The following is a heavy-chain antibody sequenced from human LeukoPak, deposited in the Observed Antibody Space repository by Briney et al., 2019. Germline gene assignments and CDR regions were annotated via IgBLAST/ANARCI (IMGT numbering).Heavy chain of an antibody. V-gene: IGHV1-46*01. D-gene: IGHD2-2*01. CDR2: INPSGGST. Sequence: ASVKVSCKASGYTFTSYYMHWVRQAPGQGLEWMGIINPSGGSTSYSQKFQGRVTMTRDTSTSTVYMELSSLRYEDTAVYYCARGELIVVVPAARMDHYYYGMDVWGQGTTVTVSS. CDR3: ARGELIVVVPAARMDHYYYGMDV. CDR1: GYTFTSYY. J-gene: IGHJ6*02.